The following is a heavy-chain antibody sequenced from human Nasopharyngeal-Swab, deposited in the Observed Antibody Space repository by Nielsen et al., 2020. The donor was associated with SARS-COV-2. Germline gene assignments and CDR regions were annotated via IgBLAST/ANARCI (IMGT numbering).Heavy chain of an antibody. D-gene: IGHD5-12*01. CDR1: GGSLSNYF. CDR2: IHSSGKT. J-gene: IGHJ6*03. CDR3: ARGDTGYTLPYYYYYHYMDV. V-gene: IGHV4-59*01. Sequence: SETLSLTCSVSGGSLSNYFWSWIRQPPGEGLEWIGYIHSSGKTNLNPSLKSRLTMSVDTSNNQFSLNLSSVTAADTAVYYCARGDTGYTLPYYYYYHYMDVWGKGTTVTVPS.